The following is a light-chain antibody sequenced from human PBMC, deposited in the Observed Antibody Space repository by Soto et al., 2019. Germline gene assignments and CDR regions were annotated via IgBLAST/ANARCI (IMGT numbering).Light chain of an antibody. Sequence: EIVLTQSPGTLSLSPGERATLSCRASQSVSSSYLAWYQQKPGQAPRLLIYCASSRATGIPARFSGSGSGTDFTLTISRLEPEAFAVYYCQQYGSSPLTFGGGTKVEIK. CDR2: CAS. V-gene: IGKV3-20*01. J-gene: IGKJ4*01. CDR1: QSVSSSY. CDR3: QQYGSSPLT.